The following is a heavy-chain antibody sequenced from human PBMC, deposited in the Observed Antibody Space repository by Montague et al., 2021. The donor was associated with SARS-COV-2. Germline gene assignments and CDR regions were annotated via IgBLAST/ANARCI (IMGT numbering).Heavy chain of an antibody. CDR2: INHSGGT. CDR1: GGSFSGHS. D-gene: IGHD3-22*01. CDR3: ARGLTDVTVILVFVGASLYFDS. J-gene: IGHJ4*02. Sequence: SETLSLTCAVYGGSFSGHSWTWIRQPPGKGLEWIGEINHSGGTNYNPSLKSRVTISVDTSKNQFSLKLSPLTAADTAVYYCARGLTDVTVILVFVGASLYFDSWGQGALVTVSS. V-gene: IGHV4-34*01.